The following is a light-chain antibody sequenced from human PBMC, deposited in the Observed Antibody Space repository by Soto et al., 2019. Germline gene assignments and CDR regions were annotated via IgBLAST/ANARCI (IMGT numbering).Light chain of an antibody. J-gene: IGKJ4*01. V-gene: IGKV3D-15*01. CDR2: GAS. CDR3: QQYNNWPPLT. Sequence: EVVMTQSPATLSVSPGERATLSCRASQSVSSNLAWYQQKPGQPPRLLIYGASTRATGIPARFSGSGSGTEFTLTISSLQSEDFAVYYCQQYNNWPPLTFGGGTMVEIK. CDR1: QSVSSN.